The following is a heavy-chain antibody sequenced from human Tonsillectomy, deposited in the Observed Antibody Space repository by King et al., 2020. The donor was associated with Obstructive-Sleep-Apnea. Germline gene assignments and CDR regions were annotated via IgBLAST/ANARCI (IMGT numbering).Heavy chain of an antibody. CDR1: GGSFSGYY. J-gene: IGHJ6*02. D-gene: IGHD2-8*01. CDR2: INHSGST. CDR3: ARGRGVLLMVYAITPYYGMDV. Sequence: VQLQQWGAGLLKPSETLSLTCAVSGGSFSGYYWSWIRQPPGKGLEWIGEINHSGSTNYNPSLKSRVTISVDTSKNQFSLKLSSVTAADTAVYYCARGRGVLLMVYAITPYYGMDVWGQGTTVTVSS. V-gene: IGHV4-34*01.